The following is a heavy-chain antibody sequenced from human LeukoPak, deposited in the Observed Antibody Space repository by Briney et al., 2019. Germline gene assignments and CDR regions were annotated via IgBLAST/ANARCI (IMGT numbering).Heavy chain of an antibody. CDR3: ARVSGSSREGNWFDP. J-gene: IGHJ5*02. CDR2: MNPNSGNT. V-gene: IGHV1-8*03. CDR1: GGSFSSEA. D-gene: IGHD6-6*01. Sequence: ASVKVSCKAFGGSFSSEAISWVRQAPGQGLEWMGWMNPNSGNTGYAQKFQGRVTITRNTSISTAYMELSSLRSEDTAVYYCARVSGSSREGNWFDPWGQGTLVTVSS.